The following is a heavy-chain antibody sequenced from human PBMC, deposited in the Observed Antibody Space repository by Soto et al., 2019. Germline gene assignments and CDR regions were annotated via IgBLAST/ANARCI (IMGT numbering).Heavy chain of an antibody. CDR1: GGSISIYY. CDR2: IYYSGST. V-gene: IGHV4-59*08. CDR3: ARHIRSYLAAIAWFDT. Sequence: QVQLQESGPGLVKPSETLSLTCTVSGGSISIYYWSWIRQPTGKGLEWLGYIYYSGSTTYNPSRKSRVTISVDPSKNHFSLKLSSVTAADTAVYYCARHIRSYLAAIAWFDTWGQGTLVTVSS. D-gene: IGHD2-15*01. J-gene: IGHJ5*02.